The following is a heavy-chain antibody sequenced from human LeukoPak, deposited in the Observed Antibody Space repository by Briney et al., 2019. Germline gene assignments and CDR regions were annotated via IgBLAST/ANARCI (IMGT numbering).Heavy chain of an antibody. CDR1: GFTFSTYG. CDR3: ARARGFDI. V-gene: IGHV3-48*02. CDR2: ISGSSTTI. Sequence: PGGSLRLSCAASGFTFSTYGMNWVRLAPGKGLEWVSSISGSSTTIYYADSVKGRFTISRDNGKNSLYLQMNSLRDEDTAVYYCARARGFDIWGQGTMVTVSS. J-gene: IGHJ3*02. D-gene: IGHD3-10*01.